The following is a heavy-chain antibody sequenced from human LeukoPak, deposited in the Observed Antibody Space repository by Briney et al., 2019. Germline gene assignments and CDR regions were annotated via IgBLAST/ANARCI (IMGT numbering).Heavy chain of an antibody. Sequence: SETLSLTCTVSGGSISSDYWSWIRQPPGKGLEGIGYIYYSGSTNYNPSLKSRVTISVDTSKNQFSLKLSSVTAADTAGYYCARVYYYDSSGYAFDIWGQGTMVTVSS. J-gene: IGHJ3*02. CDR1: GGSISSDY. CDR2: IYYSGST. D-gene: IGHD3-22*01. CDR3: ARVYYYDSSGYAFDI. V-gene: IGHV4-59*01.